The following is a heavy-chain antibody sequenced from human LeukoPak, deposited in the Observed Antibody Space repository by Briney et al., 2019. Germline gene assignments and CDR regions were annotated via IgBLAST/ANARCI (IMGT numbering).Heavy chain of an antibody. V-gene: IGHV3-30-3*01. CDR2: ISHDGSNK. Sequence: GESLSLSCAASGFTFSSYAMHWIRQPPGKGLEWVAVISHDGSNKYHADSVKGRFTLSRDNSKNPLYLQMNSLRAEDTAVYYRARGLGVVRGVINDYWGQGTLVTVSS. J-gene: IGHJ4*02. D-gene: IGHD3-10*01. CDR1: GFTFSSYA. CDR3: ARGLGVVRGVINDY.